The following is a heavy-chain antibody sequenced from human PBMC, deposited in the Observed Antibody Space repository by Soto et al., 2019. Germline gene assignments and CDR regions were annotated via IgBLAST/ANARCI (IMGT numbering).Heavy chain of an antibody. CDR1: GYTFTGYY. V-gene: IGHV1-2*04. Sequence: ASVKVSCKASGYTFTGYYMHWVRQAPGQGLEWMGWINPNSGGTNYAQKFQGWVTMTRDTSISTAYMELSRLRSDDTAVYYCAREDLEYSSSSVPFDDWGQGTLVTVSS. CDR3: AREDLEYSSSSVPFDD. D-gene: IGHD6-6*01. J-gene: IGHJ4*02. CDR2: INPNSGGT.